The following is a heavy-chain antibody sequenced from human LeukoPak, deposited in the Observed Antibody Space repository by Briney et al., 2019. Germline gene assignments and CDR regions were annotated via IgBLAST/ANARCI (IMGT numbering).Heavy chain of an antibody. Sequence: GGSLRLSCAASGFTLSTYWMSWVRQAPGKGLQWVVNIKPDGSEKYYVDSVKGRFTISRDNAKNSVDLQRNSLRVEDTAVYYCARGQSWAFDFWGQGTLVTVSS. CDR2: IKPDGSEK. J-gene: IGHJ4*02. V-gene: IGHV3-7*05. CDR3: ARGQSWAFDF. D-gene: IGHD1-26*01. CDR1: GFTLSTYW.